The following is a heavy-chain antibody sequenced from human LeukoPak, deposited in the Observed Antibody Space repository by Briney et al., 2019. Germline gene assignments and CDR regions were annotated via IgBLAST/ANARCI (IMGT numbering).Heavy chain of an antibody. V-gene: IGHV4-39*07. CDR3: ARDRHDMSPATRYFDL. CDR1: GGSISSSSYY. CDR2: IYYSGST. Sequence: PSETLSLTCTVSGGSISSSSYYWGWIRQPPGKGLEWIGSIYYSGSTYYNPSLKSRVTISVDTSKNQFSLKLSSVTAADTAVYYCARDRHDMSPATRYFDLWGRGTLATVSS. J-gene: IGHJ2*01. D-gene: IGHD1-26*01.